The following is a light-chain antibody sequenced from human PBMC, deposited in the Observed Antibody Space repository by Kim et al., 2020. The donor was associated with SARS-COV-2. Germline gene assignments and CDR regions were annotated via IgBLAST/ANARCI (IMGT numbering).Light chain of an antibody. Sequence: ALWQTVKITCRGDSLRSFYAAWYQHKPEQPPILLFSGKKSRPSGIPDRFSGSSSGNTASLTITGAQAEDEADYYCMSRDSIGDHRLFGGGTQLTVL. V-gene: IGLV3-19*01. J-gene: IGLJ3*02. CDR2: GKK. CDR1: SLRSFY. CDR3: MSRDSIGDHRL.